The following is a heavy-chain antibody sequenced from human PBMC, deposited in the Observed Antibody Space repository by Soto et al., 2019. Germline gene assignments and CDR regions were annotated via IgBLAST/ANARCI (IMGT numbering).Heavy chain of an antibody. V-gene: IGHV1-69*02. CDR1: GGTFSSYT. CDR2: IIPILGIA. Sequence: SVKVSCKASGGTFSSYTISWVRQAPGQGLEWMGRIIPILGIANYAQKFQGRVTITADKSTSTAYMELSSLRSEDTAVYYCARVPSYDSSGYSLPYYYYGMDVWGQGTTVTVSS. J-gene: IGHJ6*02. D-gene: IGHD3-22*01. CDR3: ARVPSYDSSGYSLPYYYYGMDV.